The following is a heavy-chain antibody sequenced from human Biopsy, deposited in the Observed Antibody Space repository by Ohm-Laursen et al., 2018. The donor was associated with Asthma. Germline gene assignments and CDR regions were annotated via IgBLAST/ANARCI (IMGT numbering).Heavy chain of an antibody. CDR3: ARRAPPGIVVPPVGGGMDI. D-gene: IGHD2-2*01. V-gene: IGHV4-34*01. Sequence: SETLSLTCALNRGPFRGYVWAWIRQPPGKGLEWIGEIPQGGATTVNPSLKSRVTISMEPSKSQLYLSLRSLTAADTAVYYCARRAPPGIVVPPVGGGMDIWGQGTTVTVSS. CDR1: RGPFRGYV. CDR2: IPQGGAT. J-gene: IGHJ6*02.